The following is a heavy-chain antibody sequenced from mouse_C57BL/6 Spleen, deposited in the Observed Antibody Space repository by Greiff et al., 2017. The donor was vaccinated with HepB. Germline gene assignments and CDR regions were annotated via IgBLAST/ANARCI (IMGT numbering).Heavy chain of an antibody. CDR1: GYAFSSSW. CDR2: IYPGDGDT. D-gene: IGHD3-2*02. Sequence: VQLVESGPELVKPGASVKISCKASGYAFSSSWMNWVKQRPGKGLEWIGRIYPGDGDTNYNGKFKGKATLTADKSSSTAYMQLSSLTSEDSAVYFCARSDSSGQFAYWGQGTLVTVSA. V-gene: IGHV1-82*01. CDR3: ARSDSSGQFAY. J-gene: IGHJ3*01.